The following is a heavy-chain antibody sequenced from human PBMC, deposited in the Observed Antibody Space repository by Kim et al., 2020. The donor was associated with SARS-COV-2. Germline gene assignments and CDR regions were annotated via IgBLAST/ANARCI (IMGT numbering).Heavy chain of an antibody. CDR2: IWYDGSNK. J-gene: IGHJ6*02. V-gene: IGHV3-33*06. Sequence: GGSLRLSCAASGFTFSSYGMHWVRQAPGKGLEWVAVIWYDGSNKYYADSVKGRFTISRDNSKNTLYLQMNSLRAEDTAVYYCAKDRDCSGGSCYSQYYYYYYGMDVWGQGTTVTVSS. CDR1: GFTFSSYG. CDR3: AKDRDCSGGSCYSQYYYYYYGMDV. D-gene: IGHD2-15*01.